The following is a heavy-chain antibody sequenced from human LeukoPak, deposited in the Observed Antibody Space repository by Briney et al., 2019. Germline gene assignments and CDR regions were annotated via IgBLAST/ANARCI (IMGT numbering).Heavy chain of an antibody. CDR2: INPNGGST. D-gene: IGHD5-24*01. V-gene: IGHV1-46*01. CDR3: ARAVRDGYNPPHFDY. Sequence: GASVKVSCKASGYTFTSYYMHWVRQAPGQGLEWMGIINPNGGSTSYAQKFQGRVTMTRDTSTSTVYMELSSLRSEDTAVYYCARAVRDGYNPPHFDYWGQGTLVTVSS. J-gene: IGHJ4*02. CDR1: GYTFTSYY.